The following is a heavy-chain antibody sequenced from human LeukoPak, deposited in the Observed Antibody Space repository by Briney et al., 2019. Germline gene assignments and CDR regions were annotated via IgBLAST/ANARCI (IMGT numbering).Heavy chain of an antibody. CDR3: AVMGGEHLVLDY. CDR2: IWYDGSNE. V-gene: IGHV3-33*01. CDR1: GFTFSNSG. J-gene: IGHJ4*02. Sequence: GRSLRLSCEASGFTFSNSGMNWVRQAPGKGLEWVAVIWYDGSNEYYADSVKGRFTISRDNSKNTLYLQMNSLRAEDTAVYYCAVMGGEHLVLDYWGQGTLVTVSS. D-gene: IGHD6-6*01.